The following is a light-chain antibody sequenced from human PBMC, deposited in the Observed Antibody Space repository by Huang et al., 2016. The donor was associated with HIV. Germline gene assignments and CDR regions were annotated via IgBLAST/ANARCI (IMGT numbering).Light chain of an antibody. Sequence: DIQMTQSPSSLSASVGVRVTITCRASQNIRKYLNWYQQKPGKAPKLLIFGASSLQSGVPSRCSGSGSGTDFTLTISSLQPEDFATYYCQQSYSTLLFTFGPGTKVDI. CDR2: GAS. V-gene: IGKV1-39*01. J-gene: IGKJ3*01. CDR1: QNIRKY. CDR3: QQSYSTLLFT.